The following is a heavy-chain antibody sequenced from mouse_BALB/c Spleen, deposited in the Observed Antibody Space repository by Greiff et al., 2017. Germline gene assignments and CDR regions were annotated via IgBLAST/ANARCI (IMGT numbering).Heavy chain of an antibody. D-gene: IGHD2-4*01. J-gene: IGHJ3*01. CDR2: ISSGSSTI. V-gene: IGHV5-17*02. CDR3: ASDYDAWFAY. CDR1: GFTFSSFG. Sequence: EVQRVESGGGLVQPGGSRKLSCAASGFTFSSFGMHWVRQAPEKGLEWVAYISSGSSTIYYADTVKGRFTISRDNPKNTLFLQMTSLRSEDTAMYYCASDYDAWFAYWGQGTLVTVSA.